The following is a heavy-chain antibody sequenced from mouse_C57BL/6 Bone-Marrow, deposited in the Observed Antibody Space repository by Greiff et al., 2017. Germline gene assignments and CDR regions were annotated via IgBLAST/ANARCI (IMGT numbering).Heavy chain of an antibody. D-gene: IGHD1-1*01. Sequence: EVQLQQSGAELVRPGASVKLSCTASGFNIKDYSMHWVKQRPEQGLEWIGWIDPESGDTEYASKFKGKATLTADTSSNTAYLQLSSLTSEDTYVYDSTTVDEGSNVDYWGQGTTLTVSS. J-gene: IGHJ2*01. V-gene: IGHV14-4*01. CDR3: TTVDEGSNVDY. CDR2: IDPESGDT. CDR1: GFNIKDYS.